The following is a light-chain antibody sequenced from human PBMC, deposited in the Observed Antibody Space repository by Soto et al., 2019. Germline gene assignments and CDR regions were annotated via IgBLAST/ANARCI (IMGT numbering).Light chain of an antibody. CDR3: ASWDGSLNAWV. CDR1: SSNIGSDT. CDR2: NND. J-gene: IGLJ3*02. V-gene: IGLV1-44*01. Sequence: QSVLTQPPSASGTPGQRVSISCSGGSSNIGSDTVNWYQQLPGTAPKLLIYNNDQRPSGVPDRFSGSKSGSAASLAISGLQSEDEALYHCASWDGSLNAWVFGGGTQLTVL.